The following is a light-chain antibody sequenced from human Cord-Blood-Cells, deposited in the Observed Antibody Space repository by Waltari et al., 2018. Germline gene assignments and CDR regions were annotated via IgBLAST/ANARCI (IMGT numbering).Light chain of an antibody. CDR1: QSLLHSNGYNY. CDR2: LGS. CDR3: MQALQTPLT. V-gene: IGKV2-28*01. Sequence: DIVMTQSPLSLPVTPGEPASISCRSSQSLLHSNGYNYLDWYLQKPGQSPQLLIYLGSNRAAGVPDRFSDSGSRTDFTLKISRVEAEDVGVYYCMQALQTPLTFGGGTKVEIK. J-gene: IGKJ4*01.